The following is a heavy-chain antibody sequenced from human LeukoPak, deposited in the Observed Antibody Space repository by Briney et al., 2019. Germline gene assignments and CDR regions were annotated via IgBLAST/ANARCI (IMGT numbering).Heavy chain of an antibody. CDR1: GGSFSGYY. Sequence: SGTLSLTCAVYGGSFSGYYWSWIRQPPGKGLEWIGSIYYSGSTYYNPSLKSRVTISVDTSKNQFSLKLSSVTAADTAVYYCARHSLGYTAHDYWGQGTLVTVSS. V-gene: IGHV4-34*01. CDR2: IYYSGST. D-gene: IGHD3-16*02. J-gene: IGHJ4*02. CDR3: ARHSLGYTAHDY.